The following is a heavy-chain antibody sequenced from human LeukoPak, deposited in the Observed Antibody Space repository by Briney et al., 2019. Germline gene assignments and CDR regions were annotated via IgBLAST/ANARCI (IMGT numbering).Heavy chain of an antibody. V-gene: IGHV4-39*01. CDR3: ARQTGSGLFILP. D-gene: IGHD3/OR15-3a*01. J-gene: IGHJ4*02. CDR1: GGSITNYY. CDR2: IYYSGNT. Sequence: SETLSLTCTVSGGSITNYYWSWIRQPPGKGLEWIGSIYYSGNTYYNASLKSQVSISIDTSKNQFSLRLTSVTAADTAVYYCARQTGSGLFILPGGQGTLVTVSS.